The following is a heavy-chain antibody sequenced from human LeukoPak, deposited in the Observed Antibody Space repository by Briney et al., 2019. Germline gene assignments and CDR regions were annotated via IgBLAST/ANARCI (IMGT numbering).Heavy chain of an antibody. CDR2: TYYRSKWYN. CDR3: ARSRSGFIDY. V-gene: IGHV6-1*01. Sequence: SQTLSLTCAIFGDSVSGNSGAWNWIRQSPSRGLEWLGRTYYRSKWYNDYAVSVKSRITINPDTSKNQFSLQLSSVTPEDTDVYYCARSRSGFIDYWGQGTLVTVSS. D-gene: IGHD3-22*01. CDR1: GDSVSGNSGA. J-gene: IGHJ4*02.